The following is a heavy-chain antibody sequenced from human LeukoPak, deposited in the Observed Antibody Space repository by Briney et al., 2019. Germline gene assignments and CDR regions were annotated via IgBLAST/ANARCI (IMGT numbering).Heavy chain of an antibody. CDR2: ISSTGNAI. V-gene: IGHV3-11*01. CDR1: GFTFSDYY. CDR3: ARDRSGGGPDY. J-gene: IGHJ4*02. D-gene: IGHD2-15*01. Sequence: SGGSLRLSCVASGFTFSDYYMSWIRQAPGKGLEWVSHISSTGNAIYFVDSVKGRFTISRDNAKNSLYLQMNNLRAEDTAVYYCARDRSGGGPDYWGQGTLVTVSS.